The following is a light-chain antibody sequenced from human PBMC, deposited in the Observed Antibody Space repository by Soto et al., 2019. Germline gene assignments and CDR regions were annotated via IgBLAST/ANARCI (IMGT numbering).Light chain of an antibody. CDR2: GAS. CDR1: QSVSSSY. J-gene: IGKJ1*01. CDR3: QQYSSSPVT. V-gene: IGKV3-20*01. Sequence: IVLTQSPDTLSLSPGERATLSCRASQSVSSSYLAWYQQKPGQAPRLLIYGASSRATGIPDRFSGSGSGTDFTLTISRLEPEDFAVYYCQQYSSSPVTFGQGTKGEIK.